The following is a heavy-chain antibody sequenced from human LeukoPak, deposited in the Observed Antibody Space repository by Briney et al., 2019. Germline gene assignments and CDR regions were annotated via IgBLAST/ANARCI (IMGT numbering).Heavy chain of an antibody. CDR1: RYTFTGYY. Sequence: ASVKVSCKASRYTFTGYYMHWVRQAPGQGLEWMGWINPNSGGTNYAQKFQGRVTMTRDTSISTAYMELSRLRSDDTAVYYCARVEPRGIAVAGPVFDYWGQGTLVTVSS. CDR2: INPNSGGT. D-gene: IGHD6-19*01. CDR3: ARVEPRGIAVAGPVFDY. V-gene: IGHV1-2*02. J-gene: IGHJ4*02.